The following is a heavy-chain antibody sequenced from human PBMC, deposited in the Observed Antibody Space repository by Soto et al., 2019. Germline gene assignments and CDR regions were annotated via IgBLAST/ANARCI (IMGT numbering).Heavy chain of an antibody. CDR2: IYYSGNN. J-gene: IGHJ4*02. CDR1: SASLSSSTYY. D-gene: IGHD6-6*01. CDR3: ASSSPFHY. V-gene: IGHV4-39*01. Sequence: SETLSLTCSVSSASLSSSTYYWSWIRQPPGRGPEWIGSIYYSGNNYYKTSLKSRVSISIDTSRNQFSLMLTFVTAADTGVYYCASSSPFHYWGPGILVT.